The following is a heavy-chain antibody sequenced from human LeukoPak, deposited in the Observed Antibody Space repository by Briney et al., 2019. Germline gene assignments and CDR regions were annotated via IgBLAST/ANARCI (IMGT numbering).Heavy chain of an antibody. J-gene: IGHJ6*03. CDR1: GGSISSGSYY. V-gene: IGHV4-61*02. D-gene: IGHD1-1*01. Sequence: SETLSLTCTVSGGSISSGSYYWSWIRQPAGKGLEWIGRIYTNGSTNYNPSLKSRVTISVDTSKNQFSLKLSSVTAADTAVYYCAVGTDYYYYYMDVWGKGTTVTISS. CDR3: AVGTDYYYYYMDV. CDR2: IYTNGST.